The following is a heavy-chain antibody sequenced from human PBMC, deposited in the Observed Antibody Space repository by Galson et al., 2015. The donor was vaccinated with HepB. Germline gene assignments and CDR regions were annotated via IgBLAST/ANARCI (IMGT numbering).Heavy chain of an antibody. CDR2: ISDNGGST. Sequence: SLRLSCAASGFTFDTFTLHWVRQSPGKGLEWVAVISDNGGSTFYAESVQGRFIISRDNSKNTVYLQMRSLRVGDTAVYYCARDHAGLYDNSGSCFDAWGQGTLVTVSS. CDR1: GFTFDTFT. CDR3: ARDHAGLYDNSGSCFDA. D-gene: IGHD3-22*01. V-gene: IGHV3-30-3*01. J-gene: IGHJ5*02.